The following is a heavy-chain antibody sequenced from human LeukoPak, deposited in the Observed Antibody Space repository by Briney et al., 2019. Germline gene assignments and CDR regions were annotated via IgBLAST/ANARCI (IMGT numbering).Heavy chain of an antibody. Sequence: GASLMTCCASCGYSCSSYWICCLRQLPGEVVEWRGIIYPGDSNTCYNPSFQGHVTISADKTISTAYLQWSSLKDSDTARYYCAKYYYGSGSSYYFDYWGQGTLVTVSS. V-gene: IGHV5-51*01. CDR1: GYSCSSYW. J-gene: IGHJ4*02. CDR2: IYPGDSNT. CDR3: AKYYYGSGSSYYFDY. D-gene: IGHD3-10*01.